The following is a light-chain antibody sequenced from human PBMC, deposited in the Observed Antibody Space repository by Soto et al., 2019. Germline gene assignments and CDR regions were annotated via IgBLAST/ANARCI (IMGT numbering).Light chain of an antibody. J-gene: IGKJ2*01. CDR2: GSS. CDR3: HQYGSTPPYT. CDR1: QSIINNY. Sequence: EVVLTQSPGTLSLSPGERATLSCSASQSIINNYLAWYQQRPGQAPRLLIYGSSDRATGIPVRFSGSGSGTDFTLTISRLEPEDFAVYYCHQYGSTPPYTFGQGTKVEI. V-gene: IGKV3-20*01.